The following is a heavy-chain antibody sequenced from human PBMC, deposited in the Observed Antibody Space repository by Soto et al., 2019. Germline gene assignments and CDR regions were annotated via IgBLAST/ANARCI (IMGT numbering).Heavy chain of an antibody. Sequence: QVQLVQSGAEVKKPGASVKVSCNASGYTLTTYYMHWVRQAPGQGLEWMGIIDPSGGSTTYAQRFQGRVAMTSDTSTRTVYMELSSLRSEDTAVYYCARSYCGGDCFRRRVFDYWGQGTLVTVSS. CDR1: GYTLTTYY. D-gene: IGHD2-21*02. CDR3: ARSYCGGDCFRRRVFDY. CDR2: IDPSGGST. J-gene: IGHJ4*02. V-gene: IGHV1-46*01.